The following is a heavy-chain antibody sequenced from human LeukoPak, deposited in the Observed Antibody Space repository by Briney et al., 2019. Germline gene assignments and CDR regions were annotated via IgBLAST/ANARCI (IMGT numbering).Heavy chain of an antibody. D-gene: IGHD3-22*01. CDR1: GYTFTSYA. J-gene: IGHJ4*02. V-gene: IGHV1-18*01. Sequence: GASVKVSCKPSGYTFTSYALSWVRQAPGQGLEWMGWISTYSGNTNYAQKLQGRVTMTTDTSTSTAYMELRSLRSDDTAVYYCARVIGGYYYDSSGSNALGYWGQGTLVTVSS. CDR3: ARVIGGYYYDSSGSNALGY. CDR2: ISTYSGNT.